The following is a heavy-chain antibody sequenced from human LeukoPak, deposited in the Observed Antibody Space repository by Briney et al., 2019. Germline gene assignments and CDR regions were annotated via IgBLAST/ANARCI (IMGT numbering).Heavy chain of an antibody. CDR2: ISWNSGSI. Sequence: GGSLRLSCAASGFTFDDYAMHWVRQAPGKGLEWVSGISWNSGSIGYADSVKGRFTISRDNAKNSLYLQMNSLRAEDTALYYCAKDMASGYYDILILFDYWGQGTLVIVSS. D-gene: IGHD3-9*01. J-gene: IGHJ4*02. V-gene: IGHV3-9*01. CDR3: AKDMASGYYDILILFDY. CDR1: GFTFDDYA.